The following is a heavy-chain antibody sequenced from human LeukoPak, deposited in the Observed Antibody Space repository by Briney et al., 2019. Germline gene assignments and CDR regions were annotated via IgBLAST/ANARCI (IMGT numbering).Heavy chain of an antibody. J-gene: IGHJ4*02. CDR3: ARAYYHDSSGYYFPVDY. Sequence: ASVKVSCKASGYTFTGYYMHWVRQAPGQGLEWMGIINPSGGSTSYAQKFQGRVTMTRDTSTSTVYMELSSLRSEDTAVYYCARAYYHDSSGYYFPVDYWGQGTLVTVSS. CDR2: INPSGGST. D-gene: IGHD3-22*01. V-gene: IGHV1-46*01. CDR1: GYTFTGYY.